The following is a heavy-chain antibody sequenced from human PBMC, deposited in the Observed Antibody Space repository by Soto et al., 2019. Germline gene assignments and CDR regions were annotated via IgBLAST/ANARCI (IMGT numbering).Heavy chain of an antibody. CDR2: ISWNSGRI. CDR1: GFTFDDYA. CDR3: AKDIGIAERYFDY. D-gene: IGHD6-13*01. V-gene: IGHV3-9*01. Sequence: EVQLVESGGGLVQPGRSLRLSCAASGFTFDDYAMHWVRQGPGKGLEWVSGISWNSGRIGYADSVKGRFTISRDNAKNSRYLQMNSLRAEDTALYYCAKDIGIAERYFDYWGQGTLVTVSS. J-gene: IGHJ4*02.